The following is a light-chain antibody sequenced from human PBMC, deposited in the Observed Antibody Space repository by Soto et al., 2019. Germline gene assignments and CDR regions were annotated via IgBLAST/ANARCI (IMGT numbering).Light chain of an antibody. CDR1: SSDVGSYNL. J-gene: IGLJ2*01. CDR2: EGS. CDR3: CSYAGSSTFHVV. Sequence: QSALTQPASVSGSPGQSITISCTGTSSDVGSYNLVSWYQQHPGKAPKLMIYEGSKRPSGVSNRFSGSKSGNTASLTISGLPADDEADYYCCSYAGSSTFHVVFGGGTKLTVL. V-gene: IGLV2-23*03.